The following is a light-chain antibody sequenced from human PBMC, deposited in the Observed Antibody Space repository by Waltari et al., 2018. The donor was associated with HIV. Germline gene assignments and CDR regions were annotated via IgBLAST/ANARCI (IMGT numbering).Light chain of an antibody. J-gene: IGKJ3*01. V-gene: IGKV1-33*01. CDR1: QDISSY. CDR3: QQYDNVPVT. CDR2: AAS. Sequence: DIQMTQSPSSLSASVGDRVTITCQASQDISSYLNWYQQKPGKVPKLLIYAASDLETGVPSRFSGSGSGTDFTFTISSLQPADIATYYCQQYDNVPVTFGPGTKVEI.